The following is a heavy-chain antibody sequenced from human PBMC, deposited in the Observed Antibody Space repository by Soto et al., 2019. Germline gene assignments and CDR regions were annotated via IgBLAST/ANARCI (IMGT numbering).Heavy chain of an antibody. CDR2: TYYRSKWYN. D-gene: IGHD6-19*01. Sequence: SQTLSLTCAISGDSVSSNSAAWNWIRQSPSRGLEWLGRTYYRSKWYNDYAVSVKSRITINPDTSKNQFSLQLNSVTPEDTAVYYCARAGIAVAGTNLEFDYWGQGTLVTVSS. J-gene: IGHJ4*02. CDR3: ARAGIAVAGTNLEFDY. CDR1: GDSVSSNSAA. V-gene: IGHV6-1*01.